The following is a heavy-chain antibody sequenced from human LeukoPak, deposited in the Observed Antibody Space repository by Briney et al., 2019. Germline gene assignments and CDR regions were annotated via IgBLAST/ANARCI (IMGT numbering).Heavy chain of an antibody. Sequence: SETLSLTCSVSGGSISSVGYYWNWIRQHPGKVLEWIGYIYNSGSTNYNPSLKSRVTISTDTSKKQFSLSLNSVTAADTAVYYCAGGSDSRKLGYWGQGTLVTVSS. J-gene: IGHJ4*02. CDR3: AGGSDSRKLGY. D-gene: IGHD6-13*01. CDR1: GGSISSVGYY. CDR2: IYNSGST. V-gene: IGHV4-31*03.